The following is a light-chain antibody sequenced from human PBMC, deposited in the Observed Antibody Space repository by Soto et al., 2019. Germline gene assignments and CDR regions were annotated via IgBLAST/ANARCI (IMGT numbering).Light chain of an antibody. CDR2: DVS. Sequence: LAQPASVSGSPGQSITISCTGTSSDFGGYNYVSWYQQHPGKAPKFMIYDVSNRPSGVSNRFSGSKSGNTASLTISGLQAEDEADYYCCSYTTSNTRQIVVGTGTKVTV. V-gene: IGLV2-14*01. CDR1: SSDFGGYNY. J-gene: IGLJ1*01. CDR3: CSYTTSNTRQIV.